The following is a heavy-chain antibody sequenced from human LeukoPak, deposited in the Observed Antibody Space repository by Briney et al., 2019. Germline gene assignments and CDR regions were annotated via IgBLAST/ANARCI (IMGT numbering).Heavy chain of an antibody. Sequence: GESLKISCRASGYSFSTNWIGWVRQMPGKGLEWMGVIYPGDSDTRYSPSFQGQVTISADKSISTAYLQWSSLKASDTAIYYCARGLYSGYYMSGYWGQGTRVTVSS. V-gene: IGHV5-51*01. CDR2: IYPGDSDT. D-gene: IGHD5-12*01. J-gene: IGHJ4*02. CDR1: GYSFSTNW. CDR3: ARGLYSGYYMSGY.